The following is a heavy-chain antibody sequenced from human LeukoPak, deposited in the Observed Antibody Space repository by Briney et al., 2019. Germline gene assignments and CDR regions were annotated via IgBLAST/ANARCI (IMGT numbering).Heavy chain of an antibody. J-gene: IGHJ4*02. D-gene: IGHD5-18*01. CDR3: ARDDRDTATFNY. CDR2: IYHSGST. Sequence: PSQTLSLTCTVSGGSISSGGYYWSWIRQPPGKGLEWIGYIYHSGSTYYNPSLKSRVTISVDRSKNQFSLKLSSVTAADTAVYYCARDDRDTATFNYWGQGTLVTVSS. V-gene: IGHV4-30-2*01. CDR1: GGSISSGGYY.